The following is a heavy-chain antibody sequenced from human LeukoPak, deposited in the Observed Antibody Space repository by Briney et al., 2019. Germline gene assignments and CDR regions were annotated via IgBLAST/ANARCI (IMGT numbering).Heavy chain of an antibody. V-gene: IGHV3-23*01. CDR3: AKEGEYYYYDSSGYYLDY. D-gene: IGHD3-22*01. CDR2: ISGSGGST. J-gene: IGHJ4*02. CDR1: GFTFSSYA. Sequence: GGSLRLSCAASGFTFSSYAMSWVRQAPGKGLEWVSAISGSGGSTYYADSVKGWFTISRDNSKNTLYLQMNSLRAEDTAVYYCAKEGEYYYYDSSGYYLDYWGQGTLVTVSS.